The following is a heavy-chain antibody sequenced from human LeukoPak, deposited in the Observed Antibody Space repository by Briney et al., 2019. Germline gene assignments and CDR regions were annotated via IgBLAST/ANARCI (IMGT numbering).Heavy chain of an antibody. CDR2: ISAYNGNT. Sequence: ASVKVSCKASGCTFTNFDISWVRQAPGQGLEWMGWISAYNGNTNYAQRLQGRVTMTTHTSTNTAYMELRSLTSDDTAVYYCAREERGLGLFEFWSQGTLVTVSS. J-gene: IGHJ4*02. D-gene: IGHD3-16*01. CDR3: AREERGLGLFEF. V-gene: IGHV1-18*01. CDR1: GCTFTNFD.